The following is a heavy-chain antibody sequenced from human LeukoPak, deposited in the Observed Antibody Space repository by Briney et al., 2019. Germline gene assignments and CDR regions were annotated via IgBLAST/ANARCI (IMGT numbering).Heavy chain of an antibody. Sequence: PGGSLRLSCAASGFTFSDYYMSWVRQAPGRGLEWVSYVCSSSSYTNYADSVRGRFTISRDNAKDSLYLQMNSLRAEDTAVYYCARDWTYYYDSSGYYRAFDIWGQGTMVTVSS. CDR3: ARDWTYYYDSSGYYRAFDI. CDR1: GFTFSDYY. CDR2: VCSSSSYT. J-gene: IGHJ3*02. D-gene: IGHD3-22*01. V-gene: IGHV3-11*06.